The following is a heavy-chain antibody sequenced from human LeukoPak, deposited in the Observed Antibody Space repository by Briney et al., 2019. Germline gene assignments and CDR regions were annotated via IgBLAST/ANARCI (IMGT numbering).Heavy chain of an antibody. J-gene: IGHJ4*02. Sequence: SETLSLTCTVSGGSISSGGYYWSWIRQHPGKGLEWIGYIYYSGSTYYNPSLKSRVTISVDTSKNQFSLKLSSVTAADTAVYYCARVVDGHPEHDYWGQGTLVTVSS. CDR1: GGSISSGGYY. CDR3: ARVVDGHPEHDY. CDR2: IYYSGST. D-gene: IGHD1/OR15-1a*01. V-gene: IGHV4-31*03.